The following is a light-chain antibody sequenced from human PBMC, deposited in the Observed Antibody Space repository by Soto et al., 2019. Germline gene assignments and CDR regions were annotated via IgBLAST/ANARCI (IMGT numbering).Light chain of an antibody. V-gene: IGLV2-14*01. J-gene: IGLJ7*01. CDR1: SSDLGGLNY. CDR3: ISYTTVPSPQWV. Sequence: QSVLTQPASVSGSPGQSITIPCSGRSSDLGGLNYVSWYQQHPGKVPKLIIYKVDNRPSGISDRFSASKSGNTASLTISGLQAEDEAHYYCISYTTVPSPQWVFAGGTQLTVL. CDR2: KVD.